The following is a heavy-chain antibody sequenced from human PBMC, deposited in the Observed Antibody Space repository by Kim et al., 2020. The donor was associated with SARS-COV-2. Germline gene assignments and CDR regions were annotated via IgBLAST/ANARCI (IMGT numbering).Heavy chain of an antibody. J-gene: IGHJ4*02. Sequence: SFQGHVTISADKSISTAYLQWSSLKASDTAMYYCARHPRGYSYGFYYFDYWGQGTLVTVSS. D-gene: IGHD5-18*01. V-gene: IGHV5-10-1*01. CDR3: ARHPRGYSYGFYYFDY.